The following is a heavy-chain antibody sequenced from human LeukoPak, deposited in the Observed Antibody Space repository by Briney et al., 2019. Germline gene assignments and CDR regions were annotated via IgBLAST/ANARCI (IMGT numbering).Heavy chain of an antibody. CDR3: ARDYYDSSGYYPWGY. D-gene: IGHD3-22*01. V-gene: IGHV3-30*04. CDR2: ISYDGSNK. CDR1: GFIFSSYA. J-gene: IGHJ4*02. Sequence: PGGSLRLSCAASGFIFSSYAMHWVRQAPGKGLEWVAVISYDGSNKYYADSVKGRFTSSRDNSKNTLYLQMNSLRAEDTAAYYCARDYYDSSGYYPWGYWGQGTLVTVSS.